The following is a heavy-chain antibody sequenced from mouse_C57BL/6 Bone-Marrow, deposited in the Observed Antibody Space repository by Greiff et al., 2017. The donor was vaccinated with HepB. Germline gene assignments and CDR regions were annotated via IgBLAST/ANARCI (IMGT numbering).Heavy chain of an antibody. D-gene: IGHD4-1*01. CDR2: IRNKANGYTT. CDR1: GFTFTDYY. J-gene: IGHJ1*03. Sequence: EVKLMESGGGLVQPGGSLSLSCAASGFTFTDYYMSWVRQPPGKALEWLGFIRNKANGYTTEYSASVKGRFTISRDNSQSILYLQMNALRAEDSATYYCARALSWGGRYFDVWGTGTTVTVSS. V-gene: IGHV7-3*01. CDR3: ARALSWGGRYFDV.